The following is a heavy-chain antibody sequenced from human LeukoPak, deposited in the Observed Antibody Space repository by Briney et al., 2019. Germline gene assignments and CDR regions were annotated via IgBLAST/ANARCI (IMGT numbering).Heavy chain of an antibody. CDR1: GFTFSDYY. V-gene: IGHV3-23*01. J-gene: IGHJ4*02. CDR3: ANGNDAMPY. CDR2: ISGSGGST. Sequence: GGSLRLSCAASGFTFSDYYMSWVRQAPGKGLEWVSAISGSGGSTYYADSVKGRFTISRDNSKNTLYLQMNSLRAEDTAVYYCANGNDAMPYWGQGTLVTVSS. D-gene: IGHD1-1*01.